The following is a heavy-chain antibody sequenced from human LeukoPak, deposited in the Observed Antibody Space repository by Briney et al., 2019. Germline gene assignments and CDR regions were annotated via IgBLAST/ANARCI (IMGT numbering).Heavy chain of an antibody. CDR3: ARASYSSGCNY. J-gene: IGHJ4*02. CDR1: GGSFSGYY. CDR2: INHSGST. V-gene: IGHV4-34*01. D-gene: IGHD6-19*01. Sequence: SETLSLTCAVYGGSFSGYYWSWIRQPPGKGLEWIGEINHSGSTNYNPSLKSRVTISVDTSKNQFSLKPSSVTAADTAVYYCARASYSSGCNYWGQGTLVTVSS.